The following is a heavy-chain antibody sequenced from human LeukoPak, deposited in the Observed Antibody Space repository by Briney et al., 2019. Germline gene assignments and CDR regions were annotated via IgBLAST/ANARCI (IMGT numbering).Heavy chain of an antibody. CDR1: GFTFSNYG. Sequence: GGSLRLPCAASGFTFSNYGMHWVRRVPGKGLEWVAAIWFDGIRKYYADSVKGRLTISRDNSKNTLYLQMNSLRAEDTAVYYCARDLEDSSPFGAFDMWGQGTMVTVSS. CDR2: IWFDGIRK. J-gene: IGHJ3*02. D-gene: IGHD3-22*01. V-gene: IGHV3-33*01. CDR3: ARDLEDSSPFGAFDM.